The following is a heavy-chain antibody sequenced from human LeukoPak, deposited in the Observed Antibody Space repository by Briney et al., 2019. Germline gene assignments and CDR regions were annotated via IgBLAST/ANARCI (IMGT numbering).Heavy chain of an antibody. V-gene: IGHV3-30*02. J-gene: IGHJ4*02. CDR2: IRRDGNSE. Sequence: GGSLRLSCAASGYTFNNYGIHWVRQAPGKGREWVAFIRRDGNSENYAESVKGRFTISRDNSKNTVYLQMSSLRAEDTAVFYCARDCTLYSNYGCFDYWGQGILVTVSS. CDR3: ARDCTLYSNYGCFDY. CDR1: GYTFNNYG. D-gene: IGHD4-11*01.